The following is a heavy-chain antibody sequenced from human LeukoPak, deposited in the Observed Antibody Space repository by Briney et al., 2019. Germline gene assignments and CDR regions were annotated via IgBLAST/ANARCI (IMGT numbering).Heavy chain of an antibody. CDR2: IYYSGST. CDR1: GGSISSGDYS. V-gene: IGHV4-30-4*07. D-gene: IGHD3-22*01. CDR3: ARGLYDSNDYYYFDY. J-gene: IGHJ4*02. Sequence: PSETLSLTCAVSGGSISSGDYSWSWIRQPPGKGLEWIGYIYYSGSTHYNPSLKSRVTMSVDASKNHLSLKLSSVTAADTAVYYCARGLYDSNDYYYFDYWGQGTLVTVSS.